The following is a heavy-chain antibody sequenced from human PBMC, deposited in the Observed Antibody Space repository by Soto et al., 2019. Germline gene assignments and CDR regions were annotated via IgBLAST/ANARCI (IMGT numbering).Heavy chain of an antibody. V-gene: IGHV3-11*01. CDR1: GFTFSDYY. CDR3: ARGSYSSSAYYYYGMDV. CDR2: ISSSGSTI. Sequence: GGSLRLSCAASGFTFSDYYMSWIRQAPGEGLEWVSYISSSGSTIYYADSVKGRFTISRDNAKNSLYLQMNSLRAEVTAVYYCARGSYSSSAYYYYGMDVWGQGTTVTVSS. D-gene: IGHD6-6*01. J-gene: IGHJ6*02.